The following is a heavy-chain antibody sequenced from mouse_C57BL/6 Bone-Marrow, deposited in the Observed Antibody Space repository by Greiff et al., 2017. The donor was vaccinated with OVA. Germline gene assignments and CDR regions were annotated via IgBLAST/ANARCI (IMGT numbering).Heavy chain of an antibody. Sequence: VQLQQSGPELVKPGASVKIPCKASGYTFTDYNMDWVKQSHGKSLEWIGDINPNNGGTIYNQKFKGKATLTVDKSSSTAYMELRSLTSEDSAVYFCARLLRPYYYAMDYWGQGTSVTVSS. J-gene: IGHJ4*01. CDR3: ARLLRPYYYAMDY. D-gene: IGHD1-1*01. CDR1: GYTFTDYN. V-gene: IGHV1-18*01. CDR2: INPNNGGT.